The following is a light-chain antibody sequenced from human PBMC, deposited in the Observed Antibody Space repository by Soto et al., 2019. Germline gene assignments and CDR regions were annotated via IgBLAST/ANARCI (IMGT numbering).Light chain of an antibody. Sequence: EIVLTQSPATLSLSPGESATLSCRASQSVSSYLALYQQKRGQAPRLLIYDSTNRAAGVPARFSGSGSGTDFTLTISSLDTEDFAVYYCQHRRNWPSYTFGQGTKLEIK. CDR1: QSVSSY. J-gene: IGKJ2*01. V-gene: IGKV3-11*01. CDR3: QHRRNWPSYT. CDR2: DST.